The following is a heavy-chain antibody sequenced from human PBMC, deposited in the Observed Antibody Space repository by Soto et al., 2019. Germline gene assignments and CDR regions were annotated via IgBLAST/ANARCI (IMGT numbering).Heavy chain of an antibody. CDR2: ISGSGGST. Sequence: GGSLRLSCAASGFGFSSYAMSWVRQAPGKGLEWVSAISGSGGSTYYADSVKGRFTISRDNSKNTLYLQMNSLRAEDTAVYYCAKRRRGDSSGLGGSDYWGQGTLVTVSS. J-gene: IGHJ4*02. CDR3: AKRRRGDSSGLGGSDY. CDR1: GFGFSSYA. D-gene: IGHD3-22*01. V-gene: IGHV3-23*01.